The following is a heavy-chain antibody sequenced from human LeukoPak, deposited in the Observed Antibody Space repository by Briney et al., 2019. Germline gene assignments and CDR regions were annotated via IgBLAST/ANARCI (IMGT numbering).Heavy chain of an antibody. CDR3: ASLPNENYYDSSGYPV. Sequence: SETLSLTCTVSGGSISSYYWSWIRQPPGKGLEWIGYIYYSGSTNYNPSLKSRVTISVDTSKNQFSLKLSSVTAADTAVYYCASLPNENYYDSSGYPVWGQGTLVTVSS. D-gene: IGHD3-22*01. V-gene: IGHV4-59*08. CDR1: GGSISSYY. J-gene: IGHJ4*02. CDR2: IYYSGST.